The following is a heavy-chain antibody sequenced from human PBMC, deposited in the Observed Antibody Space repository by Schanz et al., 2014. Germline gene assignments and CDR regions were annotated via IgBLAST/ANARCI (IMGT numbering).Heavy chain of an antibody. CDR2: IGYLGDT. D-gene: IGHD4-17*01. V-gene: IGHV3-13*01. CDR3: ARPRFDYGEVDY. CDR1: GFTLSNSD. J-gene: IGHJ4*02. Sequence: EVQLVESGGYLVQPGGSLRLSCAASGFTLSNSDMHWVRQGTGKGLEWVSTIGYLGDTYYPDSVKGRFTISRDRFQNTLYLRMSSLRAEDTAVYYCARPRFDYGEVDYWGQGTLVTVSS.